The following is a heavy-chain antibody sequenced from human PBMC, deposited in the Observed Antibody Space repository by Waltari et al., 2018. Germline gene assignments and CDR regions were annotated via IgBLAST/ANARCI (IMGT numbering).Heavy chain of an antibody. CDR2: IIPIFGTS. CDR3: ARGPLSVAGSRGYLDY. D-gene: IGHD6-19*01. CDR1: GDTFSRYA. Sequence: QVHLVQSGAEVKKPGSPVTVSCQTSGDTFSRYAINWVRQAPGQGLEWMGGIIPIFGTSNYAQKFQGRVTITTDESTSTAYMELSSLRSEDTAVYYCARGPLSVAGSRGYLDYWGQGTLVTVSS. V-gene: IGHV1-69*05. J-gene: IGHJ4*02.